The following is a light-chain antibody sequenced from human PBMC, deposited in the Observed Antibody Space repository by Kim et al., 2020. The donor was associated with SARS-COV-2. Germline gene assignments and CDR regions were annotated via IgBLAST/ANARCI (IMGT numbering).Light chain of an antibody. V-gene: IGLV2-14*01. J-gene: IGLJ7*01. CDR3: TSYTTTTNLL. CDR2: DVS. CDR1: SSDVGGHTY. Sequence: QSALTQPASVSGSPGQSITISCSGVSSDVGGHTYVSWYQQHPGTAPKLLIFDVSDRPSGVSNRFSGSLSGNTASLTISGLQAEDEANYYCTSYTTTTNLLFAGGTQLTVL.